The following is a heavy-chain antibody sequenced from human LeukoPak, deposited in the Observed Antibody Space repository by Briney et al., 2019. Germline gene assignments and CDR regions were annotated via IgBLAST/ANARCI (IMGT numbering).Heavy chain of an antibody. CDR3: ARVGAFKGTFDY. V-gene: IGHV3-74*01. CDR1: GFTFSSSW. D-gene: IGHD3-16*01. CDR2: INSEGSTT. Sequence: GGSLRLSCAASGFTFSSSWMHWVRQAPGKGLVWVSRINSEGSTTSYADSVKGRFTISRDNAKNTLYLQMNSLRAEDTAVYYCARVGAFKGTFDYWGQGTLVTVSS. J-gene: IGHJ4*02.